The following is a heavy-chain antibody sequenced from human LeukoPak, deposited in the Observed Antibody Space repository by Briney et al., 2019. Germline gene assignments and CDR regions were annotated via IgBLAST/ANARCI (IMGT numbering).Heavy chain of an antibody. CDR3: ARDRGYGSGSYSLDY. Sequence: GGSLRLSCAASGFTFSSFAMSWVRQAPGKGLEWVSGISSGGESTIYADSVKGRFTISRDNSKNTLYLQMNSLRADDTAVYYCARDRGYGSGSYSLDYWGQGTLVNVPS. V-gene: IGHV3-23*01. CDR2: ISSGGEST. J-gene: IGHJ4*02. CDR1: GFTFSSFA. D-gene: IGHD3-10*01.